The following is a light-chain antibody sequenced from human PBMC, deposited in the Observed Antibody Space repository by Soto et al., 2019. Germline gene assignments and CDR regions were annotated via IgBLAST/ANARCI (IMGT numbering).Light chain of an antibody. CDR1: QSVSSNY. CDR2: DAS. CDR3: QQRSEWPIT. Sequence: ERVLTQSPATLSVSPGERATLSCRASQSVSSNYLAWYQQKPGQAPRLFIYDASKRATGVPARFSGSGSGTDFTLTISSLEPEDFAVYYCQQRSEWPITFGQGTRLEI. V-gene: IGKV3D-20*02. J-gene: IGKJ5*01.